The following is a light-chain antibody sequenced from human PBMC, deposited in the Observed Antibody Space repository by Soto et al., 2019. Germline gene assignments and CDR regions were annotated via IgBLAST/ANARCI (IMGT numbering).Light chain of an antibody. Sequence: QSVLTQPASASGTPGQSVTLSCSRSSYNIGSNTVNWYQHLPGTAPKLLIYSNNPRPSGVPDRFSGSKSVTSASLAISGLQSEDEADYYCAAWDDSRTGPVVGGGSKLTVL. J-gene: IGLJ3*02. CDR2: SNN. CDR1: SYNIGSNT. CDR3: AAWDDSRTGPV. V-gene: IGLV1-44*01.